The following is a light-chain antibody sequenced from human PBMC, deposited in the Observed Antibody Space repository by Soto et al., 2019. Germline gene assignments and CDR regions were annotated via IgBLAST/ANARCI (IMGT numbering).Light chain of an antibody. CDR3: QHSHSSPSI. CDR2: AAS. CDR1: QSINTY. J-gene: IGKJ2*01. V-gene: IGKV1-39*01. Sequence: DIQMTQSPSSLSASVGDRVTITCRASQSINTYLNWYQHKPGKAPKLLIYAASNLQSGVPSRFSGSGSGTDFTLTISSLQPEDFATYYCQHSHSSPSIFGQGTKLEIK.